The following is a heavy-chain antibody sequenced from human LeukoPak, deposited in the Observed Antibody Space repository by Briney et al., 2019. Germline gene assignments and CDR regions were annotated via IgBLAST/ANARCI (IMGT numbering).Heavy chain of an antibody. CDR3: ARDLTTGSFDY. V-gene: IGHV1-18*01. CDR2: ISAYNGNT. CDR1: GYTFTSYG. D-gene: IGHD4-17*01. J-gene: IGHJ4*02. Sequence: ASVKVSCKASGYTFTSYGIGWVRQAPGQGLEWMGWISAYNGNTNYAQKLQGRVTTTTDTSTSTAYMELRSLRSDDTAVYYCARDLTTGSFDYWGQGTLVTVSS.